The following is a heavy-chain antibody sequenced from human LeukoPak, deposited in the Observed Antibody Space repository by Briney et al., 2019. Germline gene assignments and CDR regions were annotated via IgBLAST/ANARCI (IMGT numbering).Heavy chain of an antibody. Sequence: SETLSLTCAVYGGSFSGYYWSWIRQPPGKGLEWIGEINHSGSTNYNPSLKSRVTISVDTSKNQFSLKLSSVTAAGTAVYYCASNRYSSSVSDYWGQGTLVTVSS. CDR1: GGSFSGYY. D-gene: IGHD6-6*01. CDR3: ASNRYSSSVSDY. V-gene: IGHV4-34*01. J-gene: IGHJ4*02. CDR2: INHSGST.